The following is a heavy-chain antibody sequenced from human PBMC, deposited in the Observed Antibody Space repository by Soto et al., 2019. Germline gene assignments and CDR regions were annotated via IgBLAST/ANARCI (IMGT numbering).Heavy chain of an antibody. CDR1: GYTFTSYY. V-gene: IGHV1-46*01. CDR3: ARGIATGQLDP. D-gene: IGHD2-15*01. Sequence: ASVKVSCKASGYTFTSYYMHWVRQAPGQGLEWMGIINPSGGSTSYAQKFQGRVTITRDTSASTAYMDLSSLRSEDTAVYYCARGIATGQLDPWGQGTLVTVSS. J-gene: IGHJ5*02. CDR2: INPSGGST.